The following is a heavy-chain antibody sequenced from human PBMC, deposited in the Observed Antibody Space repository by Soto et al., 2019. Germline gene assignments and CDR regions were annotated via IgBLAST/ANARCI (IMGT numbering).Heavy chain of an antibody. Sequence: PGCALRLSCAAAGFTFSSYGMHWVRQAPGKGLEWVAVIWYDGSNKYYAESVKGRFTISRDNSKNTLYLQMNSLRAEDTAVYYCARDSHVGSGWQLTADYWGQGTLVTGSS. CDR2: IWYDGSNK. D-gene: IGHD6-19*01. V-gene: IGHV3-33*01. CDR1: GFTFSSYG. J-gene: IGHJ4*02. CDR3: ARDSHVGSGWQLTADY.